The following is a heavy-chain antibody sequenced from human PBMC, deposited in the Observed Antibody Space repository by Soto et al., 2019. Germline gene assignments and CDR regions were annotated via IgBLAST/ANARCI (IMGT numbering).Heavy chain of an antibody. V-gene: IGHV3-64D*06. D-gene: IGHD3-10*01. CDR2: ISGNEVTT. CDR1: GFSFRSYA. J-gene: IGHJ5*02. Sequence: PWGSLRLSCSASGFSFRSYAMHCVRQAPWKGLEYVSAISGNEVTTYYADSVKGRFTISRDNSKNTLYLQMSNLRAEDTAVYYCVKAQWHGGSYYADWFDPWGQGTLVTVSS. CDR3: VKAQWHGGSYYADWFDP.